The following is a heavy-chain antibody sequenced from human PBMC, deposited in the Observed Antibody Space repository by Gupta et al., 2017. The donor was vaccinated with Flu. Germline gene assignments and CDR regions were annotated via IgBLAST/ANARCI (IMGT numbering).Heavy chain of an antibody. D-gene: IGHD6-19*01. Sequence: EVQLLESGGGLVQPGGSLRLSCAASGFTFSSYTMSWVRQAPGKGLEWVSAISGSGGSTYYADSVKGRFTISRDNSKNTLYLQMNSLRAEDTAVYYCAKDFQQWLGAFDIWGQGTMVTVSS. V-gene: IGHV3-23*01. CDR3: AKDFQQWLGAFDI. J-gene: IGHJ3*02. CDR1: GFTFSSYT. CDR2: ISGSGGST.